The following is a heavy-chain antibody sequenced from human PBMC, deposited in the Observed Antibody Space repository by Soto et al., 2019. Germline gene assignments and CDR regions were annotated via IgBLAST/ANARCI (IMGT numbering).Heavy chain of an antibody. CDR2: IYYSGST. CDR1: GGSISSGGYY. J-gene: IGHJ4*02. D-gene: IGHD2-15*01. Sequence: SETLSLTCTVSGGSISSGGYYWSWIRQHPGKGLEWIGYIYYSGSTYYNPSLKSRVTISVDTSKNQFSLKLSSVTAADTAVYYCARGGGSLQDFDYWGQGTRVTVSS. CDR3: ARGGGSLQDFDY. V-gene: IGHV4-31*03.